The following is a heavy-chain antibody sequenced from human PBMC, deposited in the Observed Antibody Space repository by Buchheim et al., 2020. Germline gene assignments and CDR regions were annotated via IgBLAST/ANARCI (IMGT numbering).Heavy chain of an antibody. V-gene: IGHV1-8*02. CDR2: INPNSGNT. Sequence: QVQLVQSGAEVKKPGASVKVSCKASGYTFTGYYMHWVRQAPGQGLEWMGWINPNSGNTGYAQKFQGRVTMTRNTSISTAYMELSSLRSEDTAVYYCARGEWELPPYYYGMDVWGQGTT. CDR1: GYTFTGYY. D-gene: IGHD1-26*01. J-gene: IGHJ6*02. CDR3: ARGEWELPPYYYGMDV.